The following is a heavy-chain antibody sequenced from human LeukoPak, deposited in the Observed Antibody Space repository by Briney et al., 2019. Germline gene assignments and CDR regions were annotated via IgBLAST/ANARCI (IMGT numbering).Heavy chain of an antibody. CDR2: IYTSGST. CDR1: GGSISSYY. Sequence: SETLSLTCTVSGGSISSYYWSWIRQPAGKGLERIGRIYTSGSTNYNPSLKSRVTMSVDTSKNQFSLKLSSVTAADTAVYYCARNPNTLSPYCGGDCYPDDAFDIWGQGTMVTVSS. CDR3: ARNPNTLSPYCGGDCYPDDAFDI. V-gene: IGHV4-4*07. D-gene: IGHD2-21*01. J-gene: IGHJ3*02.